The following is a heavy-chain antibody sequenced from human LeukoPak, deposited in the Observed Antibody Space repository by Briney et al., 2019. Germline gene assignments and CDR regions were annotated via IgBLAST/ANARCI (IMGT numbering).Heavy chain of an antibody. CDR2: VYPGDSET. Sequence: GESLKISCKASGYSFTTYWIGWVRQMPGKSLEWVGIVYPGDSETIYSPSFQGQVTISADKSTTTAYLQWSSLKASDTAMYYCARLIEMATILDYWGQGTLVTVSS. J-gene: IGHJ4*02. D-gene: IGHD5-24*01. CDR1: GYSFTTYW. CDR3: ARLIEMATILDY. V-gene: IGHV5-51*01.